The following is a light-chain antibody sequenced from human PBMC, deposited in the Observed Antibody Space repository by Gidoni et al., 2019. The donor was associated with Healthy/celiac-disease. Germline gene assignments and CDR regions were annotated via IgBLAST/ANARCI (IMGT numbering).Light chain of an antibody. CDR3: QTWGTGIVV. J-gene: IGLJ2*01. V-gene: IGLV4-69*01. CDR1: SGHISYA. Sequence: LVLTQSPSASASLGASVNLTCTLSSGHISYAIAWHQQQPEKGPRYLMKLNSDGSHSKGDGIPDRCSGSSSGAERYLTISSLQSEDEADYYCQTWGTGIVVFGGGTKLTVL. CDR2: LNSDGSH.